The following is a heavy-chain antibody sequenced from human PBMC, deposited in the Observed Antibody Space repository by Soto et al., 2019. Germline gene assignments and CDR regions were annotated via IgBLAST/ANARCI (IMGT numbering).Heavy chain of an antibody. V-gene: IGHV3-21*01. CDR3: VTSTLGGYYYGMDV. CDR1: GFSFTTYT. Sequence: GGSRRRSWATSGFSFTTYTMVWVRRGPGKGLEWVSSISGTGNYKYYADSVKGRFTISRDNARKSLSLQMNSLRAEDTAVYYCVTSTLGGYYYGMDVWGQGTTVTVSS. CDR2: ISGTGNYK. J-gene: IGHJ6*02.